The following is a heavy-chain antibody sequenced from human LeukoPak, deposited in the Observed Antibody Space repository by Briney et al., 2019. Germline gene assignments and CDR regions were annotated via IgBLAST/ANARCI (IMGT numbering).Heavy chain of an antibody. D-gene: IGHD3-3*01. J-gene: IGHJ3*02. Sequence: GPSVKLSRNSSGYTFTRYAENWVRQPPGQGLEWMGWIKTKTGNPTYAQGFTGRFVFSLDTSVTTAYLHISRLKDEDNAVYYCARSGFWPDHPAFDIWGQGTMVTVSS. CDR2: IKTKTGNP. V-gene: IGHV7-4-1*02. CDR1: GYTFTRYA. CDR3: ARSGFWPDHPAFDI.